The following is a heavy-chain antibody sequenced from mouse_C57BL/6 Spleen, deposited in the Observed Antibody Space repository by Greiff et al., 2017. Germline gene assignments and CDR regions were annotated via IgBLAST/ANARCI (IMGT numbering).Heavy chain of an antibody. J-gene: IGHJ2*01. V-gene: IGHV2-2*01. CDR2: IGSSGSK. CDR3: ASWDLDD. CDR1: GFSFTSYG. Sequence: QVQLQQSGPGLVQPSQTLSITCTVSGFSFTSYGVHWVRQSPGQGLEWLGVIGSSGSKDYNAAFIFSLSNSTDNSKSQVFCKMNRLQADDTATDYGASWDLDDWGKGTTLTVSS. D-gene: IGHD4-1*01.